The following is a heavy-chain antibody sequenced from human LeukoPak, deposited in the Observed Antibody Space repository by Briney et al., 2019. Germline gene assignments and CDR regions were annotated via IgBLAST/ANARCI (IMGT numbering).Heavy chain of an antibody. Sequence: GGSLRLSCAASRFTFSSYSMNWVRQAPGKGLEWVSSISSSSSYIYYADSVKGRFTISRDNAKNSLYLQMNSLRAEDTAVYYCAGSPLGATFGIWGQGTLVTVSS. CDR2: ISSSSSYI. CDR1: RFTFSSYS. CDR3: AGSPLGATFGI. D-gene: IGHD1-26*01. J-gene: IGHJ4*02. V-gene: IGHV3-21*01.